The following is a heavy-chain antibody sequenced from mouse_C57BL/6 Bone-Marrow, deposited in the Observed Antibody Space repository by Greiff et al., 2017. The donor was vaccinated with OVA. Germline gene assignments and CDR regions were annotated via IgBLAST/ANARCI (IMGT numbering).Heavy chain of an antibody. D-gene: IGHD1-1*01. V-gene: IGHV1-80*01. CDR3: ARNYGSSYSLFDV. Sequence: QVQLKESGAELVKPGASVKISCKASGYAFSSYWMNWVKQRPGKGLEWIGQIYPGDGDTNYNGKFKGKATLTADKSSSTAYMQLSSLTSEDSAVYFCARNYGSSYSLFDVWGTGTTVTVSS. CDR2: IYPGDGDT. CDR1: GYAFSSYW. J-gene: IGHJ1*03.